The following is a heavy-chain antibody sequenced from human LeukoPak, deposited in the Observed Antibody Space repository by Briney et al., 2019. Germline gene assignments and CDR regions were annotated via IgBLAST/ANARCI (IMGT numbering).Heavy chain of an antibody. J-gene: IGHJ3*02. D-gene: IGHD2/OR15-2a*01. CDR1: GFTVSSNY. CDR3: ARDRDERIGDAFDI. CDR2: IYSGGST. Sequence: PGGSLRLSCAASGFTVSSNYRSWVRQAPGKGLEWVSVIYSGGSTYYADSVKGRFTISRDNSKNTLYLQMNSVRAEDTAVYYCARDRDERIGDAFDIWGQGTMVTVSS. V-gene: IGHV3-66*02.